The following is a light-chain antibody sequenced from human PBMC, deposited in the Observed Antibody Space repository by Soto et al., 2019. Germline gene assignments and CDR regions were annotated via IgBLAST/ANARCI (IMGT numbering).Light chain of an antibody. V-gene: IGLV2-14*01. CDR1: ISDVGGYNY. CDR2: EVS. Sequence: QSAVAQPSSLSGSPGQSSTIACTATISDVGGYNYVSWYQQHPGKAPKLMIYEVSNRPSGVANRFSGSKSGNTASLTISGLQAEDEADYYCSSYTSSSNYVFGTGTKVT. CDR3: SSYTSSSNYV. J-gene: IGLJ1*01.